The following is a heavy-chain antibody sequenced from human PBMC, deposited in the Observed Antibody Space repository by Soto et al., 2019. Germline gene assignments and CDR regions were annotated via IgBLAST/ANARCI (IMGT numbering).Heavy chain of an antibody. CDR2: IDYSGST. D-gene: IGHD6-6*01. Sequence: QVQLQESGPGRVKPSQTLSLTCTVSGGSISSGGYYWSWIRQHPGKGLEWIGYIDYSGSTYYNPSLKSRVTISVDTSKNQFSLKLSSVTAADTAVYYCARAKSIAARPWANYFDYWGQGTLVTVSS. CDR3: ARAKSIAARPWANYFDY. CDR1: GGSISSGGYY. J-gene: IGHJ4*02. V-gene: IGHV4-31*03.